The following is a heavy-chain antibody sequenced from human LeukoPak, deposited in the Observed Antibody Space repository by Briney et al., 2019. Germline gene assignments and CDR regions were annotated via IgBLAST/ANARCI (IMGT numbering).Heavy chain of an antibody. J-gene: IGHJ4*01. CDR3: ARGWGVDY. D-gene: IGHD3-16*01. CDR1: GFTFSSYW. Sequence: TGRSLRLSGAASGFTFSSYWMQWVRQAPGKGLVWVSRINSDGSSTGYADSVEGRFTISRDNAKNTLYLQMNSLRAEDTAVYYCARGWGVDYWGQGTLVTVSS. V-gene: IGHV3-74*01. CDR2: INSDGSST.